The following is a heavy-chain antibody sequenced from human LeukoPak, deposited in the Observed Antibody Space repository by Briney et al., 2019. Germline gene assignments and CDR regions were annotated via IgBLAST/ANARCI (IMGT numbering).Heavy chain of an antibody. V-gene: IGHV3-7*01. Sequence: GGSLRLSCAASGFTFSSSWMSWVRQAPGKGLEWVGNIQPDGSEQYPVDSLKGRFTISRDNARNSLFLQMNSLRAEDTAVYYCARVGYSSSWYFGDYYYYMDVWGKGTTVTVSS. J-gene: IGHJ6*03. D-gene: IGHD6-13*01. CDR1: GFTFSSSW. CDR2: IQPDGSEQ. CDR3: ARVGYSSSWYFGDYYYYMDV.